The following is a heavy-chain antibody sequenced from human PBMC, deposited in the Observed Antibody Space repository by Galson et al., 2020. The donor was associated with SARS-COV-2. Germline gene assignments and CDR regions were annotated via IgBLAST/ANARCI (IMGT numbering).Heavy chain of an antibody. Sequence: GGSLRLSCTGSGFTFRRNWMTWVRQAPGKGLDWVAHINQDESAKDYVDSVKGRFFISRDNVENSVFLQMNSLRVDDTAVYYCASGSGWLIDYWGQGTLVTVSS. V-gene: IGHV3-7*01. J-gene: IGHJ4*02. D-gene: IGHD6-19*01. CDR2: INQDESAK. CDR3: ASGSGWLIDY. CDR1: GFTFRRNW.